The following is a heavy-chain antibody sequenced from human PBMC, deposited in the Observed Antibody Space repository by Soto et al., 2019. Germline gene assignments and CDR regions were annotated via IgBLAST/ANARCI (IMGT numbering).Heavy chain of an antibody. CDR3: AKNGQLPYYYYVLDV. V-gene: IGHV1-18*01. CDR2: ISGYNGDT. J-gene: IGHJ6*02. CDR1: RYTFAKSG. D-gene: IGHD2-8*01. Sequence: GVSAKVSCKASRYTFAKSGLSRVRQAPGQGLEWMGWISGYNGDTNYAQKFQDRVSMTIDTSTGTAYMELRSQTSDDTAIYYCAKNGQLPYYYYVLDVWGQGTKVTVPS.